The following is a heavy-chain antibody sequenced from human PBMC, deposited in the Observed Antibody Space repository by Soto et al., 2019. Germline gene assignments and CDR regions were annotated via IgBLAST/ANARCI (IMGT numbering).Heavy chain of an antibody. CDR1: GFTFIKYG. V-gene: IGHV3-30*18. CDR2: VSYDGRKK. Sequence: QVQLVESGGGVVQPGRSLRLSCVASGFTFIKYGIHWVRQAPGKGLEWVAVVSYDGRKKNYADSVKGRFTITRDSSQNTVYLQMNSLRAEDTAVYYCAKDRDYDDEGSHYYYGMDVWGQGTTVTVSS. J-gene: IGHJ6*02. CDR3: AKDRDYDDEGSHYYYGMDV. D-gene: IGHD4-17*01.